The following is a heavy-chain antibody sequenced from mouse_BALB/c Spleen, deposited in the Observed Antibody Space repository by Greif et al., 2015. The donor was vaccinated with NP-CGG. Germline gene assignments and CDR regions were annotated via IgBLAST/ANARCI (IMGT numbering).Heavy chain of an antibody. D-gene: IGHD2-4*01. CDR2: ISSGGSYT. CDR1: GFTFSSYA. J-gene: IGHJ4*01. Sequence: EVQVVESGGGLVKPGGSLKLSCAASGFTFSSYAMSWVRQTPEKRLEWVATISSGGSYTYYPDSVKGRFTISRDNAKNTLYLQMSSLRSEDTAMYYCAREAMITTEAMDYLGQGTSVTVSS. V-gene: IGHV5-9-3*01. CDR3: AREAMITTEAMDY.